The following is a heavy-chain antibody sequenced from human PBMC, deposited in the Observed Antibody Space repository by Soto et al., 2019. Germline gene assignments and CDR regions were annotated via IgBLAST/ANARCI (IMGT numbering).Heavy chain of an antibody. J-gene: IGHJ5*02. V-gene: IGHV3-9*01. Sequence: GGSLRLSCSASGFTFEDFAMHWVRRVPGKGLEWVAGNRWNGEAVGYAASVKGRCTSSRDNAKKLLFLQMNSLRVDDTALYYCVKDGEAASPGWFDTWGQGTQVTV. CDR2: NRWNGEAV. CDR3: VKDGEAASPGWFDT. CDR1: GFTFEDFA. D-gene: IGHD6-6*01.